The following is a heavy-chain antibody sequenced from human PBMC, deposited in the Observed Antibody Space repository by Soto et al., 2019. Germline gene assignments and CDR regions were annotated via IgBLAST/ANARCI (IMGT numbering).Heavy chain of an antibody. J-gene: IGHJ4*02. CDR2: IKEGGNDK. Sequence: QLVESGGGLVQPGGSLRLSCAATGFAFSDYPMSWVRQAPGKGLEWVASIKEGGNDKYYVDSVKGRFTISRDNAKNSLFLQMNSLRAEDTAVYYCATHRGWRFGYWGQGAVVTVSS. CDR1: GFAFSDYP. D-gene: IGHD6-19*01. V-gene: IGHV3-7*05. CDR3: ATHRGWRFGY.